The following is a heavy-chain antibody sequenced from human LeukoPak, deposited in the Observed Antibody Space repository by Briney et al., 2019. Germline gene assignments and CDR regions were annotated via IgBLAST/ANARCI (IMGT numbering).Heavy chain of an antibody. CDR3: ARRASGYETSLGFDY. J-gene: IGHJ4*02. D-gene: IGHD5-12*01. CDR1: GGSISSSNW. V-gene: IGHV4-4*02. CDR2: IYHSGST. Sequence: SETLSLTCAVSGGSISSSNWWSWVRQPPGKGLEWIGEIYHSGSTNYNPSLKSRVTISVDKSKNQCSLKLSSVTAADTAVYYCARRASGYETSLGFDYWGQGTLVTVSS.